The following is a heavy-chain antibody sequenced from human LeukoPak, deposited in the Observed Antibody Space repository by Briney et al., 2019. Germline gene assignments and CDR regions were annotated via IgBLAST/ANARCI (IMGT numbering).Heavy chain of an antibody. CDR2: VDPSDSYT. D-gene: IGHD3-10*01. CDR3: ASLFRDDVFDI. CDR1: GYSFTSYW. J-gene: IGHJ3*02. V-gene: IGHV5-10-1*01. Sequence: GESLRISCKGSGYSFTSYWISWVRQMPGKGLEWMGRVDPSDSYTNYSPSFQGHVSISDDKSISTAYLQWRSLKASDTAMYYCASLFRDDVFDIWGQGTMVTVSS.